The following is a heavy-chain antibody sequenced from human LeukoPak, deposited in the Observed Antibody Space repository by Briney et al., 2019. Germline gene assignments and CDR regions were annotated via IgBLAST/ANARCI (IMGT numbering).Heavy chain of an antibody. CDR1: GVSISTSTHY. CDR2: MFYRETT. Sequence: SDTLSLTCAVSGVSISTSTHYWAWIRRPPGRVLGWIASMFYRETTYYNASLRSRVTLSQDTPIHQFSLKLSSVTGSDTATFYCVRQGGWGGAPSLLEFWGQGTLVTVSS. D-gene: IGHD3-16*01. V-gene: IGHV4-39*01. J-gene: IGHJ4*02. CDR3: VRQGGWGGAPSLLEF.